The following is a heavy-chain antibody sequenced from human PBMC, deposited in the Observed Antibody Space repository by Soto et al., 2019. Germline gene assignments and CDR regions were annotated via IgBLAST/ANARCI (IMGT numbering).Heavy chain of an antibody. CDR2: INHSGST. CDR3: ARVKIFWSGYFPVRYFDY. D-gene: IGHD3-3*01. CDR1: GGSFSGYY. J-gene: IGHJ4*02. Sequence: SETLSLTCAVYGGSFSGYYWSWIRQPPGKGLEWIGEINHSGSTNYNPSLKSRVTISVDTSKNQFSLKLSSVTAADTAVYYCARVKIFWSGYFPVRYFDYWGQGTLVTVSS. V-gene: IGHV4-34*01.